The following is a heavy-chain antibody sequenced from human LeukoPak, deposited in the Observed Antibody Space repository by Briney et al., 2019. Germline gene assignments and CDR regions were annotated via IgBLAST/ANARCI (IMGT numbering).Heavy chain of an antibody. Sequence: SQTLSLTCAISGDSVSNNIAAWTWIRQSPSRGLEWLGRTYYRSKWYNDYAVSARGRITVNPDTSKNQFSLQLNSVTPEDTAVYYCTREDRDTFDIWGQGTVVTVSS. CDR1: GDSVSNNIAA. CDR2: TYYRSKWYN. V-gene: IGHV6-1*01. CDR3: TREDRDTFDI. J-gene: IGHJ3*02.